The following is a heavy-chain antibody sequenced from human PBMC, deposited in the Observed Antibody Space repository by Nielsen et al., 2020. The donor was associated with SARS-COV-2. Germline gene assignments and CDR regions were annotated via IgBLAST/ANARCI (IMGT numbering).Heavy chain of an antibody. J-gene: IGHJ5*02. CDR3: AREGGSGWTRWFDP. CDR1: GFSLSSNR. D-gene: IGHD6-19*01. Sequence: GESLKISCAASGFSLSSNRMNWVRQAPGKGLEWVSSISYSGSYIYYADSVEGRFTISRDNAKNSVYLQMNSLRVEDTAIYYCAREGGSGWTRWFDPWGQGTLVTVSS. CDR2: ISYSGSYI. V-gene: IGHV3-21*01.